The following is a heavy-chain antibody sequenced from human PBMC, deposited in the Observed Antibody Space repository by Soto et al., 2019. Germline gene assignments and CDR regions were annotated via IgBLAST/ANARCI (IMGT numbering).Heavy chain of an antibody. CDR3: ARWDDYGASDQYHFHQ. D-gene: IGHD4-17*01. V-gene: IGHV1-18*01. J-gene: IGHJ4*02. CDR1: GYTFTASG. Sequence: ASVKVSCKASGYTFTASGISWVRQAPGQGLEWMGWTSIYNGHTEYSPKFLGRVVMTTDTSADTAYLELKSLRPDDAALYYCARWDDYGASDQYHFHQWGQGTMVTVYS. CDR2: TSIYNGHT.